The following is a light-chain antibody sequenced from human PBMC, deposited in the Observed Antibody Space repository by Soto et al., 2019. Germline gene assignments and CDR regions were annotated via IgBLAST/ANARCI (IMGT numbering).Light chain of an antibody. CDR3: ISYADNKENV. CDR1: SSDVGGYNF. Sequence: QSVLTQPPSASGSPGQSVTISCTGTSSDVGGYNFVSWYQQHPGKAPKLMIYEVNKRPSGVPDRFSGSKSGNTASLTVSGLQAEDEADYYCISYADNKENVFGTGTKVTVL. J-gene: IGLJ1*01. CDR2: EVN. V-gene: IGLV2-8*01.